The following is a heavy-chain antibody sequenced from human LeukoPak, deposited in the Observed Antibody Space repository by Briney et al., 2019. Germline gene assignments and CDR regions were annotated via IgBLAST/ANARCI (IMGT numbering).Heavy chain of an antibody. D-gene: IGHD3-22*01. CDR3: ARHIAYFYDSSGQEDAFDI. V-gene: IGHV4-38-2*01. Sequence: SETLSLTCAVSGYSISSGYYWGWIRQPPGKGLEWIGRIYHSGSTYYNPSLKSRVTISVDTSKNQFSLKLSSVTAADTAVYYCARHIAYFYDSSGQEDAFDIWGQGTMVTVSS. J-gene: IGHJ3*02. CDR1: GYSISSGYY. CDR2: IYHSGST.